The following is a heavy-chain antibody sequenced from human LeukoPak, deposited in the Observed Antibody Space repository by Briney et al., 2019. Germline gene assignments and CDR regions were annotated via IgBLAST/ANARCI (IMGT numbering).Heavy chain of an antibody. J-gene: IGHJ4*02. Sequence: GGSLRLSCAASGFTFSRYSMNWVRQAPGKGLEWVSSISSSSSYIYYADSVKGRFTISRDNAKNSLYLQMNSPRAEDTAVYYCARVPSGYYYDSSGYSWGQGTLVTVSS. CDR3: ARVPSGYYYDSSGYS. CDR1: GFTFSRYS. V-gene: IGHV3-21*01. D-gene: IGHD3-22*01. CDR2: ISSSSSYI.